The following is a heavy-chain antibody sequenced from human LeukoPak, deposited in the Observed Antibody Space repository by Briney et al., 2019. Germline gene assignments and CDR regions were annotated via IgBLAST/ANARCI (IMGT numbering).Heavy chain of an antibody. J-gene: IGHJ4*02. CDR2: INTDGRTA. Sequence: GGSLRLSCAASGFTFSSHWMHWVRQTPGKGLVWVSRINTDGRTASYADSVKGRFTISRDNAKNTLYLQMTSLRGEETAVYFCARSYYESGGYVFDYWGQGTLVTVSS. D-gene: IGHD3-22*01. CDR1: GFTFSSHW. V-gene: IGHV3-74*01. CDR3: ARSYYESGGYVFDY.